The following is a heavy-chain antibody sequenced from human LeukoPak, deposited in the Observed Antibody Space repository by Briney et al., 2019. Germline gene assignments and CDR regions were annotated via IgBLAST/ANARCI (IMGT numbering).Heavy chain of an antibody. D-gene: IGHD3-9*01. CDR2: IYYSGST. V-gene: IGHV4-31*03. CDR1: GGSISSGGYY. J-gene: IGHJ5*02. CDR3: ARGRRFYDILTGSPSNWFDP. Sequence: PSETLSLTCTVSGGSISSGGYYWSWIRQHPGKGLEWIGYIYYSGSTYYNPPLKSRVTISVDTSKNQFSLKLSSVTAADTAVYYCARGRRFYDILTGSPSNWFDPWGQGTLVTVSS.